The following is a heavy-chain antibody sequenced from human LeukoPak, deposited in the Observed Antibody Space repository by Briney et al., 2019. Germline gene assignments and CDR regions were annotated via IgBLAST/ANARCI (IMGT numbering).Heavy chain of an antibody. CDR1: GFTFSSYS. CDR2: ISSSSSYI. Sequence: GGSLRLSCAASGFTFSSYSMNWVRQAPGKGLEWVSSISSSSSYIYYADSVKGRFTISRDNAKNSLYLQMNSLRAEDTAVCYCARGHDYYYMDVWGKGTTVTVSS. V-gene: IGHV3-21*01. CDR3: ARGHDYYYMDV. J-gene: IGHJ6*03.